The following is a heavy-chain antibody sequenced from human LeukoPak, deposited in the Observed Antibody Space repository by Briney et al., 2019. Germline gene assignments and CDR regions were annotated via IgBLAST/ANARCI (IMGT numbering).Heavy chain of an antibody. V-gene: IGHV3-30-3*01. J-gene: IGHJ4*02. Sequence: GGSLRLSCAASGFTFSSYAMHWVRQAPGKGLEWVAVISYDGSNKYYADSVKGRFTISRDNSKNTLYLQMNSLRAEDTAVYYCARDQGRNVLRFLEWGGYYFDYWGQGTLVTVSS. D-gene: IGHD3-3*01. CDR3: ARDQGRNVLRFLEWGGYYFDY. CDR2: ISYDGSNK. CDR1: GFTFSSYA.